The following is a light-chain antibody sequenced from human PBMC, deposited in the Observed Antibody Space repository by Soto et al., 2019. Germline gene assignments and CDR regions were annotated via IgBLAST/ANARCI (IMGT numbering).Light chain of an antibody. Sequence: EIVLTQFPAPLSLSPGERATLACRASHSISSYLAWYQNKPGQSPRLLIYDASNRATGIPARFSVSGSGTDFTLTISSLEPEDFAVYYCQHRTNWPPFTFGPGTKVYIK. V-gene: IGKV3-11*01. CDR2: DAS. CDR1: HSISSY. J-gene: IGKJ3*01. CDR3: QHRTNWPPFT.